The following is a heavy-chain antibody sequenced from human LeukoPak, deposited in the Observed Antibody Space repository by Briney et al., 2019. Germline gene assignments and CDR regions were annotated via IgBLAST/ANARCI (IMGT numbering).Heavy chain of an antibody. CDR1: GLTVSNNY. V-gene: IGHV3-53*01. CDR3: ARDRHCSGGSCPGL. D-gene: IGHD2-15*01. Sequence: PGGSLRLSCAASGLTVSNNYMKWVRQAPGKGLEWVSLIYSGGSTYYADSVKGRFTISRDNPKNTVYLQMNNLRAEDTAVYYCARDRHCSGGSCPGLWGQGTLVTVSS. CDR2: IYSGGST. J-gene: IGHJ4*02.